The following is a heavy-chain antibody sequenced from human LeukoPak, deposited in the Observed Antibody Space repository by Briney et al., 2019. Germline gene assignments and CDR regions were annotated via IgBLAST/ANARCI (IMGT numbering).Heavy chain of an antibody. V-gene: IGHV1-46*01. D-gene: IGHD3-9*01. CDR1: GYTFTSYY. CDR2: IVPVFGTP. CDR3: ASRYTTSRHFDWDVDY. Sequence: GASVKVSCKASGYTFTSYYMHWVRQAPGQGLEWMGNIVPVFGTPIYAQKFQGRVTITTDESRTTAYMELSSLRSEDTALYYCASRYTTSRHFDWDVDYWGQGTLLTVSS. J-gene: IGHJ4*02.